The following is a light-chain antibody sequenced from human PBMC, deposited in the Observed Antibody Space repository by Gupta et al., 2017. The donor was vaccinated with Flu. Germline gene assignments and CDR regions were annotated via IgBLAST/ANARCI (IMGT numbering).Light chain of an antibody. Sequence: QSVLTQPPSVSGAPGPRVTISCTGSSSDFGSGFDVHWYQHLPGSAPKLLIYDTCNRPSGVTARFSGFKSGTSASLAITGLQAEEEADYYCHTYASTMSVLVFGGGTKLTVL. CDR3: HTYASTMSVLV. CDR2: DTC. J-gene: IGLJ2*01. V-gene: IGLV1-40*01. CDR1: SSDFGSGFD.